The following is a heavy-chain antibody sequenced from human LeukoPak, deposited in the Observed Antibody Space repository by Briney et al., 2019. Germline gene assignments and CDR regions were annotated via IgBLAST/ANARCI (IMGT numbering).Heavy chain of an antibody. Sequence: GGSLRLSCAASGFTFSDHYIDGVRQAPGKGREGVARTRNKVNSYTTAYAASVTGRFTGSQDDSSNSVYMQMNSLKIADTAVYYCARSMYGEGRRIIDFDYWGQGSLLTVSS. V-gene: IGHV3-72*01. J-gene: IGHJ4*02. CDR1: GFTFSDHY. D-gene: IGHD4/OR15-4a*01. CDR2: TRNKVNSYTT. CDR3: ARSMYGEGRRIIDFDY.